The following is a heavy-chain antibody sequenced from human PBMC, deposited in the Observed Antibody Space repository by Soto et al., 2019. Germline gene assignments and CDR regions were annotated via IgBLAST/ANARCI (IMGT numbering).Heavy chain of an antibody. CDR2: IIPIFGTA. V-gene: IGHV1-69*12. CDR3: ASVETQRYYYGMDV. J-gene: IGHJ6*02. Sequence: QVQLVQSGAEVKKPGSSVKVSCKASGGTFSSYAISWVRQAPGQGIEWMGGIIPIFGTADYAKKFQGRVTITADESTSTAYMELGSLRSEDTAVYYCASVETQRYYYGMDVWGQGTTVTVSS. CDR1: GGTFSSYA. D-gene: IGHD2-15*01.